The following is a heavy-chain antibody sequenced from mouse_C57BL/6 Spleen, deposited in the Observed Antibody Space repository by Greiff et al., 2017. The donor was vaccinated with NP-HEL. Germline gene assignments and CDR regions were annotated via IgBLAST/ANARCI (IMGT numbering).Heavy chain of an antibody. D-gene: IGHD2-4*01. CDR1: GYTFTSYW. CDR2: IDPSDRET. Sequence: QVQLQQPGAGLVRPGSSVKLSCKASGYTFTSYWMHWVKQRPIQGLEWIGNIDPSDRETHYNQKFKDKATLTVDKSSSTAYMQLSSLTSEDSAVYYCARDYDHGWFAYWGQGTLVTVSA. V-gene: IGHV1-52*01. J-gene: IGHJ3*01. CDR3: ARDYDHGWFAY.